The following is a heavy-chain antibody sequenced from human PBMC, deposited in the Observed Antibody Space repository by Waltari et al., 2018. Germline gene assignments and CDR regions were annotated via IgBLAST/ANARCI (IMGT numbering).Heavy chain of an antibody. CDR2: ISSSSSTI. CDR3: AREQNYYDSSGYPR. J-gene: IGHJ4*02. D-gene: IGHD3-22*01. Sequence: EVQLVESGGGLVQPGGSLRLSCAASGFTFSSYSMNWVRQAPGKGLEWVSYISSSSSTIYYADSVKGRFTISRDNAKNSLYLQMNSLRAEDTAVYYCAREQNYYDSSGYPRWGQGTLVTVSS. CDR1: GFTFSSYS. V-gene: IGHV3-48*04.